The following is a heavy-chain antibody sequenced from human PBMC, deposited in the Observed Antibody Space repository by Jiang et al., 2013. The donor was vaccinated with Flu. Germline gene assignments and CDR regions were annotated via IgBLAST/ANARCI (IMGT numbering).Heavy chain of an antibody. CDR2: INHSGST. Sequence: LLKPSETLSLTCAVYGGSFSGYYWSWIRQPPGKGLEWIGEINHSGSTNYNPSLKSRVTISVDTSKNQFSLKLSSVTAADTAVYYCARDGYSSTNDAFDIWGQGT. V-gene: IGHV4-34*01. D-gene: IGHD6-13*01. CDR3: ARDGYSSTNDAFDI. CDR1: GGSFSGYY. J-gene: IGHJ3*02.